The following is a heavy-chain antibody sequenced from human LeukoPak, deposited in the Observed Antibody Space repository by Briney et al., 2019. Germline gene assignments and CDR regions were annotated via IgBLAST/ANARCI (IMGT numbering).Heavy chain of an antibody. CDR1: GFTFSSYA. J-gene: IGHJ4*02. V-gene: IGHV3-23*01. CDR3: AKYTGIQPPPGYFDY. Sequence: HSGGSLRLSCAASGFTFSSYAMSWVRQAPGKGLEWVSAISGSGGSTYYADSVKGRFTISRDNSKNTLYLQMNSLRAENTAVYYCAKYTGIQPPPGYFDYWGQGTLVTVSS. D-gene: IGHD5-18*01. CDR2: ISGSGGST.